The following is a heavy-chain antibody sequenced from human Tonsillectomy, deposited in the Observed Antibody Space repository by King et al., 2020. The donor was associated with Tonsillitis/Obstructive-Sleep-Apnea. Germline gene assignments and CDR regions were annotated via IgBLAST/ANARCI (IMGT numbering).Heavy chain of an antibody. V-gene: IGHV1-69*12. CDR2: IIPIFGTA. J-gene: IGHJ2*01. CDR3: ARGLAQRQLAWYFDL. Sequence: VQLVQSGAEVKKPGSSVKVSCKASGGTFSSYAISWVRQAPGQGLEWMGGIIPIFGTANYAQKFQGRATITADESTSTAYMELSSLRSEDTAVYYCARGLAQRQLAWYFDLWGRGTLVTVSS. D-gene: IGHD6-13*01. CDR1: GGTFSSYA.